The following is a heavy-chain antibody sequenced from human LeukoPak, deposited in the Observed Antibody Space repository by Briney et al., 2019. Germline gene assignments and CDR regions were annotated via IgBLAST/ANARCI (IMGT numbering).Heavy chain of an antibody. CDR3: ARGKLLAYYYYMDV. CDR1: GFTFSSYG. D-gene: IGHD2/OR15-2a*01. J-gene: IGHJ6*03. Sequence: PGGSLRLSCAASGFTFSSYGMHGVRQAPGKGLEGVAFIRYDGSNKYYADSVTGRFTISRDNSKNTLYLQMNSLRAEDTAVYYCARGKLLAYYYYMDVWGKGTTVTVSS. CDR2: IRYDGSNK. V-gene: IGHV3-30*02.